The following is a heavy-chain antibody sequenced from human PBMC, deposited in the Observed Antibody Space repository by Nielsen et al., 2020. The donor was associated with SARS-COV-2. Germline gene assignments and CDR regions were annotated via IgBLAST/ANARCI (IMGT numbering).Heavy chain of an antibody. J-gene: IGHJ4*02. CDR1: GGSISSYY. CDR3: ARDSSSSHFDY. CDR2: IYYSGST. D-gene: IGHD6-6*01. V-gene: IGHV4-59*01. Sequence: SETLSLTCTVSGGSISSYYWSWIRQPPGKGLEWIGYIYYSGSTNYNPSLKSRVTISVDTSKNQFSLKLSSMTAADTAVYYCARDSSSSHFDYWGQGTLVTVSS.